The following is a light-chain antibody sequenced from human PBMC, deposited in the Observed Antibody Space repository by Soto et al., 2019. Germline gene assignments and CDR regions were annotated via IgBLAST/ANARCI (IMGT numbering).Light chain of an antibody. CDR2: HAS. CDR3: QQYNSYS. J-gene: IGKJ1*01. V-gene: IGKV1-5*01. Sequence: DIQMTQSHSTLSGSVGDRVTITCRASQTISSWLAWYQQKPGTAPKVLIYHASNLQSGVPSRFSGSGSGTEFTLTISSLQPDDFATYYCQQYNSYSFGQGTKVDIK. CDR1: QTISSW.